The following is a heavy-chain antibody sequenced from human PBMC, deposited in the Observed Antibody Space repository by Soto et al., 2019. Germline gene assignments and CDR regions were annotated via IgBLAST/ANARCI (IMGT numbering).Heavy chain of an antibody. D-gene: IGHD6-13*01. V-gene: IGHV3-23*01. J-gene: IGHJ3*02. CDR3: AKDSSWYPGGAFDI. CDR2: ISGGGGST. CDR1: GFTLSSYA. Sequence: GGSPRLSFAASGFTLSSYAMSWVRQAPGKGLEWVPVISGGGGSTYYADSVKGRFTISRDNSKNTMYMQMNSLRVEDTAVYYCAKDSSWYPGGAFDIWGQETMVTVSS.